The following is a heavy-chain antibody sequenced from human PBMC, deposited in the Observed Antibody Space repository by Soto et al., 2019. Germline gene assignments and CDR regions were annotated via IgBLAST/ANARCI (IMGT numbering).Heavy chain of an antibody. J-gene: IGHJ4*02. Sequence: QVQLQESGPGLVKPSQTLSLTCTVSGDSISSGDYYWSWLRQHPGKGLAWIGYIYYRGSTYYNPSLKSRVTISVDTSKNRFSLKLSSVTAADTAVYCCARSAFLTGIHFDFWGQGTLATVSS. CDR2: IYYRGST. CDR1: GDSISSGDYY. D-gene: IGHD3-9*01. CDR3: ARSAFLTGIHFDF. V-gene: IGHV4-31*03.